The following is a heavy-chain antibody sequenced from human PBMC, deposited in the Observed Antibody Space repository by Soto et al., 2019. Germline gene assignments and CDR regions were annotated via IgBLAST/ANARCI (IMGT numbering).Heavy chain of an antibody. CDR3: ARGHYDFWSGYYFFDY. J-gene: IGHJ4*02. CDR2: MSPSGGST. Sequence: ASVKVSCKASGYTFTSYYMHWVRQAPGQGLEWMGIMSPSGGSTSYAQKFQGRVTMSRDTSTSTVYMELSSLRSEDTAVYYCARGHYDFWSGYYFFDYWGQGTLVTVSS. CDR1: GYTFTSYY. D-gene: IGHD3-3*01. V-gene: IGHV1-46*01.